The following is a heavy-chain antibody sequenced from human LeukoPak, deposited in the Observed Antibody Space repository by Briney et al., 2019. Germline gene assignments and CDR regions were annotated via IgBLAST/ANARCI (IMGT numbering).Heavy chain of an antibody. V-gene: IGHV3-7*03. Sequence: GGSLRLSCVDSGFTFTNAWMSWVRQAPGEGLEWVANIKQDGSETYYVDSVKGRFTISRDNAKNSLYLQMNSLRAKDTAVYYCARDKDWGANDYWGQGTLVTVSS. CDR2: IKQDGSET. CDR3: ARDKDWGANDY. D-gene: IGHD3/OR15-3a*01. J-gene: IGHJ4*02. CDR1: GFTFTNAW.